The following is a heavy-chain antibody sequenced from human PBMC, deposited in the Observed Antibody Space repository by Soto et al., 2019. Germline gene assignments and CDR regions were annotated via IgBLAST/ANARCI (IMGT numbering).Heavy chain of an antibody. D-gene: IGHD3-22*01. CDR3: ARGYYYDSSGYLDAFDI. V-gene: IGHV1-18*04. Sequence: ASVKVSCKASCYTFTSYGSSLVRQAPGQGLEWMGWISAYNGNTNYAQKLQGRVTMTTDTSTSTAYMELRSLRSDDTAVYYCARGYYYDSSGYLDAFDIWGQGTMVTVSS. CDR1: CYTFTSYG. CDR2: ISAYNGNT. J-gene: IGHJ3*02.